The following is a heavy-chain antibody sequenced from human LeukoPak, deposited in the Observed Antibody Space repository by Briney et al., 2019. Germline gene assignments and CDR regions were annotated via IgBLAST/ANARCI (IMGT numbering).Heavy chain of an antibody. V-gene: IGHV4-34*01. Sequence: SETLSLTCAVYGGSFSGYYWSWIRQPPGKGLEWIGEINHSGSTNYNPSLKSRVTISVDTSKNQFSLKLSSVTAADTAVYYCARVAGGSYTVDYFDYWGQGTLVTVSS. CDR2: INHSGST. D-gene: IGHD1-26*01. J-gene: IGHJ4*02. CDR3: ARVAGGSYTVDYFDY. CDR1: GGSFSGYY.